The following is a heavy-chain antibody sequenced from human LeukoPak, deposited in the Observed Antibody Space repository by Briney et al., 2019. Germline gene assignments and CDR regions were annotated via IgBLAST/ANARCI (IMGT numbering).Heavy chain of an antibody. V-gene: IGHV6-1*01. CDR1: GDSVSSNSAS. Sequence: SQTLSLTCATSGDSVSSNSASWNWIRQSPSRGLEWLGRTYYRSKWYNDYAVSVKGRITINPDTSKNQFSLQLNSLTPEDTAVYYCARNTPDFGTHQRFDPWGQGTLVTVSS. D-gene: IGHD3-10*01. CDR2: TYYRSKWYN. J-gene: IGHJ5*02. CDR3: ARNTPDFGTHQRFDP.